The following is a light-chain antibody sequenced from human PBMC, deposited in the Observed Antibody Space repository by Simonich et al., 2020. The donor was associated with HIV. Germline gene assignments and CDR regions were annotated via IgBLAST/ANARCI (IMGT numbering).Light chain of an antibody. CDR1: QSISSY. J-gene: IGKJ1*01. CDR2: VAS. V-gene: IGKV1-39*01. Sequence: DIQMTQSPSSLSASVGDRVTITCRASQSISSYLNWYQQKRGKAPKLLIYVASSLPSGVPSRFSGSGSGTDFTLTISSLQPEDFATYYCQQSFSSPWTFGQGTKVAIK. CDR3: QQSFSSPWT.